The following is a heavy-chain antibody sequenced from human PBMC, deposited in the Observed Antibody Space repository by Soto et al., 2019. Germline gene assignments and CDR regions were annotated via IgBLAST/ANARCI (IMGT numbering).Heavy chain of an antibody. CDR3: ASLRELPTAPFDY. Sequence: SETLSLTCTVSGGSISSSSYYWGWIRQPPGKGLEWIGSIYYSGSTYYNPSLKSRVTISVDTSKNQFSLKLSSVTAADTAVYYSASLRELPTAPFDYWGQGTLVTVSS. CDR2: IYYSGST. D-gene: IGHD1-26*01. CDR1: GGSISSSSYY. J-gene: IGHJ4*02. V-gene: IGHV4-39*01.